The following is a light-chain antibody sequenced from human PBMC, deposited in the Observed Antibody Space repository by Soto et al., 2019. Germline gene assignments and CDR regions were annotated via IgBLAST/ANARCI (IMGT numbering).Light chain of an antibody. J-gene: IGLJ1*01. CDR3: SSYTSSSTPSYV. CDR2: DVS. Sequence: QSVLTQPASVSGSPGQSITISCTGTSRDDGGYIYVSWYQHHSGKAPKLMIYDVSNRPSVVSIRFSGSKSGNTASLTISRLQAEDEADYYCSSYTSSSTPSYVFGTGTKVTVL. CDR1: SRDDGGYIY. V-gene: IGLV2-14*03.